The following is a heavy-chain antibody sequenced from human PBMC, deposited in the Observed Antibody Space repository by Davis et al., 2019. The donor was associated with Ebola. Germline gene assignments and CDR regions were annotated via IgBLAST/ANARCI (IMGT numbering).Heavy chain of an antibody. J-gene: IGHJ6*02. CDR1: GGSIGSSSYY. V-gene: IGHV4-39*01. Sequence: SETLSLTCTVSGGSIGSSSYYWGWIRQPPGKGLEWIGSIYKSGTTYYNASLESRVTISVDTSKNQLPLKFTSVTAAATAVYYCARPVLPGYSNGYYYYDMDVWGHGTTVTVSS. D-gene: IGHD5-18*01. CDR3: ARPVLPGYSNGYYYYDMDV. CDR2: IYKSGTT.